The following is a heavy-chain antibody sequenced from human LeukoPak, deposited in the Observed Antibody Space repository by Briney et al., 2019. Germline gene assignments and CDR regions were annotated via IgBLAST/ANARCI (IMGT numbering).Heavy chain of an antibody. D-gene: IGHD5-18*01. Sequence: KPSETLSPTCTVSGGSISSYYWSWIRQPPGKGLEWIGYIYYSGSTNYNPSLKSRVTISVDTSKNQFSLKLTSVTAADTAVYYCARFHGYDGFDIWGQGTMVTVSS. CDR1: GGSISSYY. CDR3: ARFHGYDGFDI. V-gene: IGHV4-59*08. CDR2: IYYSGST. J-gene: IGHJ3*02.